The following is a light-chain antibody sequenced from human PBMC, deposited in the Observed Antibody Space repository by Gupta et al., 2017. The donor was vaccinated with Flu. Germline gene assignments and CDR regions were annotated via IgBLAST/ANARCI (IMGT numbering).Light chain of an antibody. J-gene: IGKJ4*01. Sequence: DSVLTQSPVTLTLSLGARATPSCRTSATISTYLAWYQQKPGQAPRLLIYDASNRATGIPARFSGSGSGTDFTLTISSLHPEDFAVYYCQQRSNWPPLTFGGGTKVEI. V-gene: IGKV3-11*01. CDR1: ATISTY. CDR3: QQRSNWPPLT. CDR2: DAS.